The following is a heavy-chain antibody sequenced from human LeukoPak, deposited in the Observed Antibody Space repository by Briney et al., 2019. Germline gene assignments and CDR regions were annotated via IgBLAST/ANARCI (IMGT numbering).Heavy chain of an antibody. CDR3: ARGDGDYYDSSGYLFDY. CDR1: GGSFSGYY. CDR2: INHSGST. Sequence: SETPSLTCAVYGGSFSGYYWSWIRQPPGKGLEWIGEINHSGSTNYNPSLKSRVTISVDTSKNQFSLKLSSVTAADTAVYYCARGDGDYYDSSGYLFDYWGQGTLVTVSS. D-gene: IGHD3-22*01. J-gene: IGHJ4*02. V-gene: IGHV4-34*01.